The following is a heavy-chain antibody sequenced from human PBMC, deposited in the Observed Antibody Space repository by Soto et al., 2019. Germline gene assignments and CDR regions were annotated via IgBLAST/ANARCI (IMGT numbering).Heavy chain of an antibody. V-gene: IGHV4-31*03. J-gene: IGHJ4*02. CDR1: GGSISSGGYY. CDR3: ARENYGSGSY. D-gene: IGHD3-10*01. Sequence: SETLSLTCTVSGGSISSGGYYWSWIRQHPGKGLEWIGYIYYSGSTYYNPSLKSRVTISVDTSKNQFSLKLSSVTAADTAVYYRARENYGSGSYWGQGTLVTVSS. CDR2: IYYSGST.